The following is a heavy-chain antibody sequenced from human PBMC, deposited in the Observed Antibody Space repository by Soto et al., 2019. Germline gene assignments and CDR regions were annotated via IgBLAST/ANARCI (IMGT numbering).Heavy chain of an antibody. CDR1: GYTFSSYG. Sequence: QAQLVQSGVEVKKAGASVKVSCKASGYTFSSYGISWARQAPGQGLEWMGWISDYNGNTQYAQKFQGRVFMTTDTATRTAYMERRGLRSDGTALYCCAREGYYSGSGTYSPPRFYGMDVWGQGTTVTVSS. J-gene: IGHJ6*02. V-gene: IGHV1-18*01. CDR2: ISDYNGNT. CDR3: AREGYYSGSGTYSPPRFYGMDV. D-gene: IGHD3-10*01.